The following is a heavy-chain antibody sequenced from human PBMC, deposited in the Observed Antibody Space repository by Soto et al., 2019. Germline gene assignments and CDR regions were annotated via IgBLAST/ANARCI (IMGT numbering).Heavy chain of an antibody. CDR2: INPGGGST. J-gene: IGHJ4*02. V-gene: IGHV1-46*03. CDR3: ASYGVAVAGAY. Sequence: QVQLVQSGAEVKKPGASVKVSCKASGYNFTSYYMHWVRQAPGRGLEWMGIINPGGGSTSYAQKFQGRGTMTRDTSTSTVYMELSSLRSEDTAVYYCASYGVAVAGAYWGQGTLVTVSS. D-gene: IGHD6-19*01. CDR1: GYNFTSYY.